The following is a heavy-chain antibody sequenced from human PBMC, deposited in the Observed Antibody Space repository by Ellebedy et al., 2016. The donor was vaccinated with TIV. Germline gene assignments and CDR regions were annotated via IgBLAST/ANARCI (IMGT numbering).Heavy chain of an antibody. CDR3: ARGGTAYDFWSGYYSCYFDY. J-gene: IGHJ4*02. Sequence: SETLSLTXTVSGGSISSYYWSWIRQPAGKGLEWIGRIYTSGSTNYNPSLKSRVTMSVDTSKNQSSLKLSSVTAADTAVYYCARGGTAYDFWSGYYSCYFDYWGQGTLVTVSS. CDR2: IYTSGST. D-gene: IGHD3-3*01. CDR1: GGSISSYY. V-gene: IGHV4-4*07.